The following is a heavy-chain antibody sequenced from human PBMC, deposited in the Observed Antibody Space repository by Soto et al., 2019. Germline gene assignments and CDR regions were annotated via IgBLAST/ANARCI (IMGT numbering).Heavy chain of an antibody. D-gene: IGHD3-3*01. J-gene: IGHJ6*02. CDR2: IIPIFGTA. V-gene: IGHV1-69*13. Sequence: SVKVSCKASGGTFSSYAISWVRQAPGQGLEWMGGIIPIFGTANYAQKFQGRVTNTADESTSTAYMELSSLSSEDTDVYYCARGSTIFGVVIRLIDYYYYGMDVWGQGTRVTVSS. CDR3: ARGSTIFGVVIRLIDYYYYGMDV. CDR1: GGTFSSYA.